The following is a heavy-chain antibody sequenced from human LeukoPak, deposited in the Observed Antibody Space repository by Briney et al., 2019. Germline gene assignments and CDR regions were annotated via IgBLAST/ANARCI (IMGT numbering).Heavy chain of an antibody. V-gene: IGHV3-74*01. J-gene: IGHJ4*02. Sequence: GGSLRLSCAASGFTFSGVWMHWVRQAPGKGLMWVSRINDDGSSTRHADSVKGRFTISRDNAKNTLYLQMNSLRAEDTAVYYCARVSGPGMNEYYHLWGQGTLVTVSS. CDR2: INDDGSST. D-gene: IGHD2-2*01. CDR3: ARVSGPGMNEYYHL. CDR1: GFTFSGVW.